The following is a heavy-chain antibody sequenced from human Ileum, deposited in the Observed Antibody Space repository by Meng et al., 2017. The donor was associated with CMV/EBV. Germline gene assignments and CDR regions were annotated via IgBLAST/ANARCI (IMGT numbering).Heavy chain of an antibody. D-gene: IGHD2-2*01. V-gene: IGHV1-24*01. CDR1: GYTLTELS. J-gene: IGHJ3*02. CDR2: SHPEDGEK. CDR3: AIGSSSYDVFDI. Sequence: QVHTGQAGAGIKQPGASVKVSCKVSGYTLTELSKHWVRQAPGKGLEWMGGSHPEDGEKIYVQKFQGRVTMTEDASTDTAYMELSNLTSEDTAVYYCAIGSSSYDVFDIWGQGTMVTVSS.